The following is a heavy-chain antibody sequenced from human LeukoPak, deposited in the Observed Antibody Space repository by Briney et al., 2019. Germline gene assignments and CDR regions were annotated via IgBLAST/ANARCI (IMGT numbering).Heavy chain of an antibody. CDR1: GGSISSYY. CDR2: IYYSGST. CDR3: ARHVDGNNWFDP. D-gene: IGHD3-9*01. Sequence: SETLSLTCTVSGGSISSYYWRWIRQPPGEGLVWIGYIYYSGSTNYNTSLKSRVTISVDTSKNQFTLKLSSVTASDTAVYYCARHVDGNNWFDPWGQGTLVTVSS. J-gene: IGHJ5*02. V-gene: IGHV4-59*08.